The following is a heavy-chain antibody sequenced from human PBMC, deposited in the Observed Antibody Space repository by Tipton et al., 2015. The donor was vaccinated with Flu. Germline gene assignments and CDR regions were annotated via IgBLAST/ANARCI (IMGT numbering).Heavy chain of an antibody. CDR3: ARSGRRYDWFYFDY. Sequence: SLRLSCAASGFTFSNYAMSWVRQAPGRGLEWVSAIGNNGDHTYYADSVKGRFSISRDNSKNTLFLQVNSLRAEDTAIYFCARSGRRYDWFYFDYWGLGTLVTVSS. CDR2: IGNNGDHT. CDR1: GFTFSNYA. D-gene: IGHD3-9*01. J-gene: IGHJ4*02. V-gene: IGHV3-23*01.